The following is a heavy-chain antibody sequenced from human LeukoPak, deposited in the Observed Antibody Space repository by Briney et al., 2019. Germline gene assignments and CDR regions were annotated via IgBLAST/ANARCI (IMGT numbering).Heavy chain of an antibody. CDR1: GASISSYY. V-gene: IGHV4-59*01. Sequence: SETLSPTCSVSGASISSYYWSWIRQPPGKGLEWIGYIYYSGTTKYNPSLKSRVSVPVDTSKNQFSLKLSSVTAVDTAVYYCARDHYTNSGDGWFDPWGQGTLVTVSS. CDR3: ARDHYTNSGDGWFDP. D-gene: IGHD1-26*01. J-gene: IGHJ5*01. CDR2: IYYSGTT.